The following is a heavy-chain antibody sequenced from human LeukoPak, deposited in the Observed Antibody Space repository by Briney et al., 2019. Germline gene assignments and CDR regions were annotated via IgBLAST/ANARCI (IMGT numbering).Heavy chain of an antibody. CDR1: GFTFSSYG. V-gene: IGHV3-33*01. CDR2: IWYDGSNK. CDR3: ARVPLRATITEGDY. Sequence: GGSLRLSCAASGFTFSSYGMHWVRQAPGKGLEWVAVIWYDGSNKYYADSVKGRFTISRDNSKNTLYLQMNSLRAEDTAVYYCARVPLRATITEGDYWGQGTLVTVSS. D-gene: IGHD5-12*01. J-gene: IGHJ4*02.